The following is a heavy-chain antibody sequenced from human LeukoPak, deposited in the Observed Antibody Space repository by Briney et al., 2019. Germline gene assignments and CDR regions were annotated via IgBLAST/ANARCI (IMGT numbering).Heavy chain of an antibody. D-gene: IGHD4-17*01. CDR2: IYYSGST. V-gene: IGHV4-59*01. CDR3: ARDLGYGEFDY. J-gene: IGHJ4*02. Sequence: SETLSLTCTVSGGSISSYYWSWIRQPPGKGLEWIGNIYYSGSTNYNPSLKSRVTISVDTSKNQFSLKLSSVTAADTAVYYCARDLGYGEFDYWGQGTLVTVSS. CDR1: GGSISSYY.